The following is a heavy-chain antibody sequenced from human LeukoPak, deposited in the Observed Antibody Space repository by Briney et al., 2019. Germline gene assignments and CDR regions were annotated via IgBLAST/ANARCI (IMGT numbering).Heavy chain of an antibody. V-gene: IGHV3-15*01. CDR3: TTVYHDSGGYCFNYCDS. CDR1: GFTVSNAW. D-gene: IGHD3-22*01. CDR2: IKSKTDGETT. Sequence: PGGSLRLSCAASGFTVSNAWMSWVRQAPGKGLEWVGRIKSKTDGETTDYAAPVKGRFTISRDDSGNTLYLQMNSLKTEDTAVYYCTTVYHDSGGYCFNYCDSWGQGTLVTVST. J-gene: IGHJ4*02.